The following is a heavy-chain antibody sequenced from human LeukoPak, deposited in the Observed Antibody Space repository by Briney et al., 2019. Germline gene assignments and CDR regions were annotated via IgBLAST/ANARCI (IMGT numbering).Heavy chain of an antibody. CDR3: ARSAMVRGVITTYYFDY. Sequence: SETLSLTCAVYGGSFSGYYWSWIRQPPGKGLEWIGEINHSGSTNYNPSLKSRVTISVDTSKNQFSLKLSSVTAADTAVYYCARSAMVRGVITTYYFDYWGQGTLVTVSS. CDR1: GGSFSGYY. J-gene: IGHJ4*02. CDR2: INHSGST. V-gene: IGHV4-34*01. D-gene: IGHD3-10*01.